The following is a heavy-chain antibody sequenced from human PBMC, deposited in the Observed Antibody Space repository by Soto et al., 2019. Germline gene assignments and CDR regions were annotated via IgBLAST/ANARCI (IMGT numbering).Heavy chain of an antibody. Sequence: PGESLKISCKGSGYSFTSYWISWVRQMPGKGLEWMGRIDPSDSYTNYSPSFQGHVTIPADKSISTAYLQWSSLKASDTAMYYCARQVVVAATPYYYYYYGMDVWGQGTTVTVSS. D-gene: IGHD2-15*01. V-gene: IGHV5-10-1*01. CDR1: GYSFTSYW. J-gene: IGHJ6*02. CDR3: ARQVVVAATPYYYYYYGMDV. CDR2: IDPSDSYT.